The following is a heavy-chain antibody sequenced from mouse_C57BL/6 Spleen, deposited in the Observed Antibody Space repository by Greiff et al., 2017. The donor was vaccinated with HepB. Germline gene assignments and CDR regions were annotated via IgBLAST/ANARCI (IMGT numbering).Heavy chain of an antibody. Sequence: VQLKESGPELVKPGASVKISCKASGYSFTGYYMNWVKQSPEKSLEWIGEINPSTGGTTYNQKFKAKATLTVDKSSSTAYMQLKSLTSEDSAVYYCARSGTPYYFDYWGQGTTLTVSS. CDR2: INPSTGGT. CDR3: ARSGTPYYFDY. D-gene: IGHD1-1*01. CDR1: GYSFTGYY. J-gene: IGHJ2*01. V-gene: IGHV1-42*01.